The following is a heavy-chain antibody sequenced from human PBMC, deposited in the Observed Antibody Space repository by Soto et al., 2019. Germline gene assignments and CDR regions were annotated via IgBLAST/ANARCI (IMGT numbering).Heavy chain of an antibody. V-gene: IGHV3-23*01. CDR3: AKRTELLLWFGELFIFDY. J-gene: IGHJ4*02. D-gene: IGHD3-10*01. CDR2: ISGSGGST. Sequence: GGSLRLSCAASGFTFSSYAMSWVRQAPGKGLEWVSAISGSGGSTYYADSVKGRFTIPRDNSKNTLYLQMNSLRAEDTAVYYCAKRTELLLWFGELFIFDYWGQGTLVTVSS. CDR1: GFTFSSYA.